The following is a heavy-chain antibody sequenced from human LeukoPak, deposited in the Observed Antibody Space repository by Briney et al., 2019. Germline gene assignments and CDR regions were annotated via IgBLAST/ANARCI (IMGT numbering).Heavy chain of an antibody. CDR2: ISYDGSNK. Sequence: GGSLRLSCAASGFTFSSYAMHWVRQAPGKGREWVAVISYDGSNKYYADSVKGRFTISRDNSKNTLYLQMNSLRAEDTAVYYCARDLSQLDQGDYWGQGTLVTVSS. D-gene: IGHD2-2*01. J-gene: IGHJ4*02. CDR1: GFTFSSYA. V-gene: IGHV3-30*04. CDR3: ARDLSQLDQGDY.